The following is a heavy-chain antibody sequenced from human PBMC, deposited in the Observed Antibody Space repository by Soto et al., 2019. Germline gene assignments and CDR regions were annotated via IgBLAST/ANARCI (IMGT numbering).Heavy chain of an antibody. Sequence: PSQTLSLTCAISGDSVSSNSAAWNWIRQSPSRGLEWLGRTYYRSKWYNDYAVSVKSRITINPDTSKNQFSLQLNSVTPEDTAVYYCARDTAMVPFRYYYGMDVWGQGTTVTVSS. CDR2: TYYRSKWYN. CDR1: GDSVSSNSAA. CDR3: ARDTAMVPFRYYYGMDV. V-gene: IGHV6-1*01. D-gene: IGHD5-18*01. J-gene: IGHJ6*02.